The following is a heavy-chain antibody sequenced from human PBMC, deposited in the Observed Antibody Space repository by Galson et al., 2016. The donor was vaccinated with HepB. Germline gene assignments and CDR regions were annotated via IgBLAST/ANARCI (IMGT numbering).Heavy chain of an antibody. D-gene: IGHD2-2*01. J-gene: IGHJ5*02. CDR1: GASISDSNW. V-gene: IGHV4-4*02. Sequence: LSLTCVVSGASISDSNWWTWVRHVPGKGLEWIGEIYHTGTSNNNPFLSSRFTLSVDKSRNQFSLNLTPVTAADTAVYYCARAAIIPGARMVFDPWGQGILVTVSS. CDR2: IYHTGTS. CDR3: ARAAIIPGARMVFDP.